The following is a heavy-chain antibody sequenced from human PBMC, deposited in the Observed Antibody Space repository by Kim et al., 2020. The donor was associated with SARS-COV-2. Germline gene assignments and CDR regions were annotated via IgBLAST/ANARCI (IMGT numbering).Heavy chain of an antibody. J-gene: IGHJ5*02. D-gene: IGHD3-10*01. CDR1: GGSISSGGYY. V-gene: IGHV4-31*03. CDR2: IYYSGNT. CDR3: ARDYYGSGSYYKISPFDP. Sequence: SETLSLTCTVSGGSISSGGYYWSWIRQHPGKGLEWIGYIYYSGNTYYNPSLKSRVTISVDTSKNQFSLKLSSVTAADTAVYYCARDYYGSGSYYKISPFDPWGQGTLVTVSS.